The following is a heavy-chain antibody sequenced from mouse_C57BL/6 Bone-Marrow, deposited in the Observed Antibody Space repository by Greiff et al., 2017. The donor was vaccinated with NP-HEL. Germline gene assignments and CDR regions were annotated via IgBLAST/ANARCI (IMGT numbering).Heavy chain of an antibody. D-gene: IGHD1-1*01. J-gene: IGHJ4*01. Sequence: QVQLKQPGAELVKPGASVTLSCKASGYTFTSYWMHWVKQRPGQGLEWIGMIHPNSGSTTYNEKFKSKAILTVDKSYSTAYMQLSSLTSEVPAVYYYASRGYYGSSYGDMDYWGQGTSVTVSS. CDR2: IHPNSGST. CDR1: GYTFTSYW. V-gene: IGHV1-64*01. CDR3: ASRGYYGSSYGDMDY.